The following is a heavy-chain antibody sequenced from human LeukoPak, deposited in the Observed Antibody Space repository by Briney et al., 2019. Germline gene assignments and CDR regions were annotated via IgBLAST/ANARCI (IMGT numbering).Heavy chain of an antibody. CDR1: GFTFSGYA. Sequence: PGGSLRLSCAASGFTFSGYAMQWVRQAPEKRPEYVSGISGDGGTIYYASSVKGRFIISRDNSKNTLYLQMNSLRAEDTAVYYCARGNYGLYYYYYMDVWGKGTTVTVSS. V-gene: IGHV3-64*01. CDR3: ARGNYGLYYYYYMDV. D-gene: IGHD4-11*01. CDR2: ISGDGGTI. J-gene: IGHJ6*03.